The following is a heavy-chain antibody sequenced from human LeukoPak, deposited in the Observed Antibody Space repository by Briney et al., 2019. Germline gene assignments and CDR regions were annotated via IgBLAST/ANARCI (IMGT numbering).Heavy chain of an antibody. V-gene: IGHV3-74*01. CDR2: INSDGSIT. J-gene: IGHJ4*02. CDR3: ASSGSYGY. Sequence: GGSLSLSCAASGFTFSSSWMHWVRQAPGKGLVWVSHINSDGSITSYADSVKGRFPISRDNAKNTLSLQMNSLRAEDTAVYYCASSGSYGYWGQGTLVTVSS. CDR1: GFTFSSSW. D-gene: IGHD3-10*01.